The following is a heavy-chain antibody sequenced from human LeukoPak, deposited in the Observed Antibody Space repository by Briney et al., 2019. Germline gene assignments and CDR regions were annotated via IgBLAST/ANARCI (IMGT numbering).Heavy chain of an antibody. D-gene: IGHD2-21*02. J-gene: IGHJ4*02. CDR1: GGSISSGGYY. CDR2: IYYSGST. V-gene: IGHV4-31*03. CDR3: ACGGDPSPWDY. Sequence: SQTLSLTCTVSGGSISSGGYYWSWIRQHLGTGLEWIGYIYYSGSTYYNPSLKSRVTISVDTSKNQFSLKLSSVTAADTAVYYCACGGDPSPWDYWGQGTLVTVSS.